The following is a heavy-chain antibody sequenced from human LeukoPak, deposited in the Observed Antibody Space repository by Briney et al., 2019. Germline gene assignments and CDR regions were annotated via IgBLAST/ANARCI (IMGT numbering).Heavy chain of an antibody. Sequence: PGGSLRLSCAASGFTFSSYSMNWVRQAPGKGLEWVSSISSSSSYIYYADSVKGRFTISRDNAKNSLYLQMNSLRAEDTAVYYCAREGSSWYHPPFDYWGQGTLVTVSS. D-gene: IGHD6-13*01. V-gene: IGHV3-21*01. CDR2: ISSSSSYI. CDR1: GFTFSSYS. CDR3: AREGSSWYHPPFDY. J-gene: IGHJ4*02.